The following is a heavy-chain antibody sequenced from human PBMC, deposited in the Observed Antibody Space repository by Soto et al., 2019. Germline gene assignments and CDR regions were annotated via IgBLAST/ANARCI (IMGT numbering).Heavy chain of an antibody. CDR1: GCSFSVDA. CDR2: IIPIFGTA. Sequence: SSVKVACKAAGCSFSVDAGGWGRQAPGQGLEWMGGIIPIFGTANYAQKFQGRVTITADESTSTAYMELSSLRSEDTAVYYCAREVRGYYTNGEAWFDPSGQRTLVTVSS. J-gene: IGHJ5*02. V-gene: IGHV1-69*13. CDR3: AREVRGYYTNGEAWFDP. D-gene: IGHD3-22*01.